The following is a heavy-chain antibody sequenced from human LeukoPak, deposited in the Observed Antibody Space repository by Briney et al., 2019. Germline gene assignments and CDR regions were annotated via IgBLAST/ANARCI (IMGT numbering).Heavy chain of an antibody. CDR2: ISGSGSST. Sequence: GGSLRLSCAATGFTFSNYAMSWVRQAPGKGLEWVSSISGSGSSTYYADSVKGRFTISRDNSKNSLYLQMNSLRAEDTAVYCCAKYCVCTSCSNRGAYYGMDVWGQGTTVTVSS. J-gene: IGHJ6*02. V-gene: IGHV3-23*01. CDR3: AKYCVCTSCSNRGAYYGMDV. D-gene: IGHD2-2*01. CDR1: GFTFSNYA.